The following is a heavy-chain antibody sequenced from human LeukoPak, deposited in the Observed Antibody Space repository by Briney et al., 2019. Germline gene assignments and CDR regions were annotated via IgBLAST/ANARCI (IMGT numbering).Heavy chain of an antibody. CDR1: GGTFSSYA. CDR3: ARGGGSYYAYYYYYMDV. CDR2: IIPIFGTA. Sequence: SVKVSCKASGGTFSSYAISWVRQAPGQGLEWMGRIIPIFGTANYAQKFQGRVTITTDESTSTDYMQLSSLRSEDTAVYYCARGGGSYYAYYYYYMDVWGKGTTVTVSS. J-gene: IGHJ6*03. D-gene: IGHD1-26*01. V-gene: IGHV1-69*05.